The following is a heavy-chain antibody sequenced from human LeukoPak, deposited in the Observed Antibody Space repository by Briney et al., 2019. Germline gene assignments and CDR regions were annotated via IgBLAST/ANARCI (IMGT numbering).Heavy chain of an antibody. D-gene: IGHD1-26*01. CDR2: INSDGITT. V-gene: IGHV3-74*01. CDR1: GFTFSSYW. J-gene: IGHJ4*02. CDR3: ARIGASVGAIDY. Sequence: GGSLRLSCTASGFTFSSYWMHWVRQAPGKGLVWVSRINSDGITTSYADSVKGRFTISRDNTKNTLYLQMNSLRAEDTAVYYCARIGASVGAIDYWGQGTLVTVSS.